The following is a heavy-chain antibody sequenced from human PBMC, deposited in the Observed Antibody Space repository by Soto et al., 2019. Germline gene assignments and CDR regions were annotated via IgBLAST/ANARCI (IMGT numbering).Heavy chain of an antibody. V-gene: IGHV4-30-4*01. CDR3: AGELSNTPEDFDA. CDR1: GGSISSDYYY. Sequence: PSEPMSLTCTVSGGSISSDYYYWSWIRQPPGKGLEWIGYIYYSGRTAYNPSLKSRIIISIDTSKNQFSLSLNSLNAADTAVYYGAGELSNTPEDFDAWALGTPAT. J-gene: IGHJ4*02. D-gene: IGHD3-9*01. CDR2: IYYSGRT.